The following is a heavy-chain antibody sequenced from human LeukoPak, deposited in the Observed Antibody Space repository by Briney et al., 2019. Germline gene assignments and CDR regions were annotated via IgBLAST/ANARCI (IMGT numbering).Heavy chain of an antibody. V-gene: IGHV4-61*02. J-gene: IGHJ3*02. Sequence: SQTLSLTCTVSAGSSGSGGYYWSWIRQPAGKGLEWIGRIYTSGSTNYNPSLKSRVTISVDTSKNQFSLKLSSVTAADTAVYYCARRTGMVVPAAVKDAFDIWGQGTMVTVSS. CDR3: ARRTGMVVPAAVKDAFDI. CDR2: IYTSGST. D-gene: IGHD2-2*01. CDR1: AGSSGSGGYY.